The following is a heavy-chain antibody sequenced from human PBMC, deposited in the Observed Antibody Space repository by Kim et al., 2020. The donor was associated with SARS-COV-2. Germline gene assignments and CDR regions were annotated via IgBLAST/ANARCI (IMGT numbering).Heavy chain of an antibody. CDR2: GGRR. CDR3: VVVYAFLY. V-gene: IGHV3-64D*09. J-gene: IGHJ4*02. D-gene: IGHD2-8*02. Sequence: GGRRDYADSVRSRFAISRDNTKNTVYLQMSSLSAEDTSVYHCVVVYAFLYWGQGTLVTVSS.